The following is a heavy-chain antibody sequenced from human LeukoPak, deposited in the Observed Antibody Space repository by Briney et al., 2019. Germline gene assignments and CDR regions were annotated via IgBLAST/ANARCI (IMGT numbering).Heavy chain of an antibody. V-gene: IGHV1-2*06. CDR3: VREVSTRGDDAFDI. D-gene: IGHD3-16*01. CDR1: GYAFSGYY. Sequence: ASVTLSCTASGYAFSGYYMHWGRRAPRQGREWMGRINLNSGGRNYEQKFQARVTMTPAPSTSTTYIELSRLRCDDTAVYFCVREVSTRGDDAFDIWGQGTMVTVSS. CDR2: INLNSGGR. J-gene: IGHJ3*02.